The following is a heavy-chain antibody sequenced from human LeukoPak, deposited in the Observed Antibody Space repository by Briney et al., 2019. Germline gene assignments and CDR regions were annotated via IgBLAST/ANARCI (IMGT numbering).Heavy chain of an antibody. D-gene: IGHD5-18*01. CDR1: VYTFTYYG. CDR3: AREVDSAMVNAFDF. CDR2: VSGYNGNT. J-gene: IGHJ3*01. Sequence: ASVNVSCKASVYTFTYYGINWVRLAPGQGLEWMGWVSGYNGNTRYAQNFQGRLTLTTDTSTTIAYMELMRLRSDDTAVYYCAREVDSAMVNAFDFWGQGTLVTVSS. V-gene: IGHV1-18*01.